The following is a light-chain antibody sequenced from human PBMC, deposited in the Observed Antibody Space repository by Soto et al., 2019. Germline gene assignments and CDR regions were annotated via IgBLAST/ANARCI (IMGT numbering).Light chain of an antibody. V-gene: IGKV3-15*01. CDR1: QSVSSN. J-gene: IGKJ1*01. CDR3: QQYKNWDRT. Sequence: EIVMTQSPATLSVSPGERATLSCRASQSVSSNLASSQQKPGQAPRLLIYGASTRATGIPARFSGSGSGTDFTLTIRSLQSEDFEVYYYQQYKNWDRTVRRRPKVEI. CDR2: GAS.